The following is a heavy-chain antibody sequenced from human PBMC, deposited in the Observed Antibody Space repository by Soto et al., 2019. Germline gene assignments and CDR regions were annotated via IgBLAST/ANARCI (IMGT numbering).Heavy chain of an antibody. Sequence: PSETLSLTCTVSGGSISSGDYYWSWIRQPPGKGLEWIGYIYYSGSTYYNPSLKSRVTISVDTSKNQFSLKLSSVTAADTAVYYCARRLRDVVVAATQHHAFDIWGQGTMVTVSS. CDR2: IYYSGST. D-gene: IGHD2-15*01. CDR1: GGSISSGDYY. CDR3: ARRLRDVVVAATQHHAFDI. V-gene: IGHV4-30-4*01. J-gene: IGHJ3*02.